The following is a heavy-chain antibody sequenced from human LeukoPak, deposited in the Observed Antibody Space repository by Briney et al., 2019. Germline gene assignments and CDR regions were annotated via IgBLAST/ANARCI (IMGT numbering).Heavy chain of an antibody. J-gene: IGHJ4*02. Sequence: GGSLRLSCAASGVTFTSYGMHWVRQAPGKGLEWVALITYDGYYKYYSDSVKGRFTISSDTSKNTMYLQMNSLRAEDTAVYYCARDLSPVVRASPMGYWGQGTLVTVSS. CDR3: ARDLSPVVRASPMGY. V-gene: IGHV3-30*03. CDR1: GVTFTSYG. D-gene: IGHD3-10*01. CDR2: ITYDGYYK.